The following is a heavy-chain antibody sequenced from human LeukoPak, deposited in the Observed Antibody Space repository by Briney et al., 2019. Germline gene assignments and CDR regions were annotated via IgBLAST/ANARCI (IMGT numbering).Heavy chain of an antibody. V-gene: IGHV3-23*01. CDR2: ITGSGGRT. CDR3: ARGGVYSTSAVDY. CDR1: GFTFSSYA. D-gene: IGHD6-6*01. J-gene: IGHJ4*02. Sequence: GGSLRLSCAASGFTFSSYAMNWVRQAPGKGLEWVSAITGSGGRTYYADSVKGRFTISRDNAKNTLYLQMNSLRAEDTAVYYCARGGVYSTSAVDYWGQGTLVTVSS.